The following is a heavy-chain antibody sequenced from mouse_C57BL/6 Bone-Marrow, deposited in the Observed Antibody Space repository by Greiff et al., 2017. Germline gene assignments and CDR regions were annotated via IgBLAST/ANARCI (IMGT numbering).Heavy chain of an antibody. CDR1: GYTFTSYW. J-gene: IGHJ2*01. Sequence: QVQLQQSGAELVKPGASVKMSCKASGYTFTSYWITWVKQRPGQGLEWIGDIYPGSGSTNYNEKFKSKATLTVDTSSSTAYMQLSSLTSEDSAVYYCASGGGSSGDYFDYWGQGTTLTVSS. D-gene: IGHD1-1*01. CDR2: IYPGSGST. V-gene: IGHV1-55*01. CDR3: ASGGGSSGDYFDY.